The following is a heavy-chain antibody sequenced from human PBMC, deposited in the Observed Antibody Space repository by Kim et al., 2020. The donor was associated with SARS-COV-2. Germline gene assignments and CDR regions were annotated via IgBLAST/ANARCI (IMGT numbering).Heavy chain of an antibody. J-gene: IGHJ4*02. CDR3: ARAPIFGVVITNFDY. D-gene: IGHD3-3*01. CDR2: IYYSGST. V-gene: IGHV4-31*03. CDR1: GGSISSGGYY. Sequence: SETLSLTCTVSGGSISSGGYYWSWIRQHPGKGLEWIGYIYYSGSTYYNSSLKSRVTISVDTSKNQFSLKLSSVTAADTAVYYCARAPIFGVVITNFDYSGQETLVTVSS.